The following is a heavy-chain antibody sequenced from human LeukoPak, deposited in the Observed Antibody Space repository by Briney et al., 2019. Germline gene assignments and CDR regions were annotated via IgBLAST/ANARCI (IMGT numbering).Heavy chain of an antibody. J-gene: IGHJ4*02. D-gene: IGHD2-2*01. V-gene: IGHV3-23*01. CDR3: APDCSSTSCYVADNLIDY. CDR1: GFTFSSYA. CDR2: ISGSGGST. Sequence: GGSLRLSCAASGFTFSSYAMSWVRQAPGKGLEWVSAISGSGGSTYYADSVKGRFTISRDNSKNTLYLQMNSLRAEDTAVYYCAPDCSSTSCYVADNLIDYWGQGTLVTDSS.